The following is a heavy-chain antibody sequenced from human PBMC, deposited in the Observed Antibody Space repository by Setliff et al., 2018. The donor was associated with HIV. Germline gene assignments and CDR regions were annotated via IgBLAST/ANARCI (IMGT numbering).Heavy chain of an antibody. D-gene: IGHD2-21*01. CDR2: MSKRGTY. V-gene: IGHV4-31*03. CDR3: ARDAVEASIPGGWFDS. CDR1: GGSVSSGAYF. Sequence: SSETLSLTCTVSGGSVSSGAYFWSWIRQHPGKGLEWMGYMSKRGTYIINPSLESRMTMSVDTSKNQLYLRLKSVTAADTAVYFCARDAVEASIPGGWFDSWGPGTLVTVFS. J-gene: IGHJ5*01.